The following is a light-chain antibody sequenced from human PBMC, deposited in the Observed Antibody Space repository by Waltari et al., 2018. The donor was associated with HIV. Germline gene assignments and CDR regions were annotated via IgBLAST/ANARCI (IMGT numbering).Light chain of an antibody. Sequence: QSALTQPASVSGSPGQSITISCTRSSSDVGGYNYVPWYPQHPGKAPRLMIYDVSTRPSGVSDRFSGSKSGDTASLTISGLQAEDEADYYCESYTSTSVWVFGGGTRLTVL. V-gene: IGLV2-14*03. CDR1: SSDVGGYNY. CDR2: DVS. J-gene: IGLJ3*02. CDR3: ESYTSTSVWV.